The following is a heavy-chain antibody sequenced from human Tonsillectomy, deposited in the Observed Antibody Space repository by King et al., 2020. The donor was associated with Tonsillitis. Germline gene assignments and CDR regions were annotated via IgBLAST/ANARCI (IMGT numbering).Heavy chain of an antibody. CDR3: ARSSIAARGGDTFDY. CDR2: IYYSGGT. V-gene: IGHV4-39*01. J-gene: IGHJ4*02. CDR1: GGSISSSSYY. Sequence: LQLQESGPGLVKPSETLSLTCTVSGGSISSSSYYWGWIRQPPGKGLEWIGGIYYSGGTYYNPSLKGRVTISVDTSKNQFSLKLSSVTAPDPAVYYCARSSIAARGGDTFDYWGQGTLVTVSS. D-gene: IGHD6-6*01.